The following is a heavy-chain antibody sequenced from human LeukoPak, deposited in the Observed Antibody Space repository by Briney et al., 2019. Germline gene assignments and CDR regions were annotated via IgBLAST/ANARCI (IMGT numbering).Heavy chain of an antibody. V-gene: IGHV3-43*02. CDR2: ISGDGGST. CDR3: AKGRFDYYDSSGYSGPLDY. D-gene: IGHD3-22*01. CDR1: GFTFDDYA. Sequence: GGSLRLSCAATGFTFDDYAMHWVRQAPGKGLEWVSLISGDGGSTYYADSVKGRFTISRDNSKNSLYLQMNGLRTEDTALYYCAKGRFDYYDSSGYSGPLDYWGQGTLVTVSS. J-gene: IGHJ4*02.